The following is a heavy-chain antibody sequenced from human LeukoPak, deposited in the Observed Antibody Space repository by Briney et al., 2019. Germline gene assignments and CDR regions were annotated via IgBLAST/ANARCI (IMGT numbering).Heavy chain of an antibody. V-gene: IGHV1-69*06. Sequence: GSSVKVSCKASGGTFSSYAISWVRQAPGQGLEWMGGIIPIFGTANYAQKFQGRVTITADKSTSTAYMELSSLRSEDTAVYYCARDRRDILTGYYIFGWFDPWGQGTLVTVSS. CDR1: GGTFSSYA. J-gene: IGHJ5*02. D-gene: IGHD3-9*01. CDR2: IIPIFGTA. CDR3: ARDRRDILTGYYIFGWFDP.